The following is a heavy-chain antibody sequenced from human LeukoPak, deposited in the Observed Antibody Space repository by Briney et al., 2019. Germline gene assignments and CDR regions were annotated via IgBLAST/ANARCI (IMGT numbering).Heavy chain of an antibody. Sequence: GASVTVSCTASGYTFTVYYIHWVRQAPGQRLELMGWINPNNGGTNYAQQFQGRVTMTRDTSISTAYVELSRLRSDDTPVYYCARSSRPCSGGSCYLYSYYYHNMDVWGKGTMVTISS. CDR3: ARSSRPCSGGSCYLYSYYYHNMDV. D-gene: IGHD2-15*01. CDR2: INPNNGGT. J-gene: IGHJ6*03. CDR1: GYTFTVYY. V-gene: IGHV1-2*02.